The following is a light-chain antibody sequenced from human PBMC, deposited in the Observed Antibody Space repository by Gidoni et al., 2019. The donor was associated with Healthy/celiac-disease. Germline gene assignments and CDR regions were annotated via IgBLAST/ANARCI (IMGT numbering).Light chain of an antibody. J-gene: IGKJ2*01. Sequence: DIQMPQSPSSLSASVGDRVTITCQASQSISIYLNWYQQKPGKAPKLLIYAASSLQIGVPSRFSGSGSGTDFTLTISSLQPEDFATYYCQQSDSTPRTFGQGTKLEIK. V-gene: IGKV1-39*01. CDR1: QSISIY. CDR3: QQSDSTPRT. CDR2: AAS.